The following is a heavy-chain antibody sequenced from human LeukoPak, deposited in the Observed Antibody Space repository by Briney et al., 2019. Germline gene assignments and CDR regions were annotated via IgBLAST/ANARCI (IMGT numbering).Heavy chain of an antibody. V-gene: IGHV4-61*09. CDR1: GDSISSGSYY. D-gene: IGHD4-23*01. CDR2: VFTSGST. CDR3: ARAFYGGKSVDY. Sequence: SQTLSLTCSVSGDSISSGSYYWGWIRQPAGRGLEWIGHVFTSGSTKYNPSLKSRVTISVDTSNNQFSLKLSSVTAADTAVYYCARAFYGGKSVDYWGQGTLVTVSS. J-gene: IGHJ4*02.